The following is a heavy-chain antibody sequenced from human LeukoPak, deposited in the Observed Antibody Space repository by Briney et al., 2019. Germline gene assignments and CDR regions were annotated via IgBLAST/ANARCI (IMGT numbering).Heavy chain of an antibody. Sequence: GGSLRLSCAASGFTFSSYAMYWVRQAPGKGLEWVTNIWYDGSNKYYADSVKGRFTISRDNSKNTLYPQMNSLRAEDTAVYYCARGLFNYDNSGLNYWGQGTRVTVSS. CDR3: ARGLFNYDNSGLNY. D-gene: IGHD3-22*01. CDR1: GFTFSSYA. V-gene: IGHV3-33*01. J-gene: IGHJ4*02. CDR2: IWYDGSNK.